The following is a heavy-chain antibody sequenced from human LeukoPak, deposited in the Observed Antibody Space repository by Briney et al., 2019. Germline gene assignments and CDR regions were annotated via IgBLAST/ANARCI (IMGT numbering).Heavy chain of an antibody. CDR2: IYHSGST. CDR1: GGSISSSNW. Sequence: SETLSLTCAVSGGSISSSNWWSWVRQPPGKGLEWIGEIYHSGSTNYNPSLKSRVTISVDKSKNQFSLKLSSVTAADTAVYYCASSSGWYGYMLYFQHWGQGTLVTVSS. D-gene: IGHD6-19*01. V-gene: IGHV4-4*02. CDR3: ASSSGWYGYMLYFQH. J-gene: IGHJ1*01.